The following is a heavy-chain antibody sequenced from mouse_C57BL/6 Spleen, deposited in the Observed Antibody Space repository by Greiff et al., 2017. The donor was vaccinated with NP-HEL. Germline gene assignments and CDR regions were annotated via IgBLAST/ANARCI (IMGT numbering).Heavy chain of an antibody. CDR3: AKNWDYGSRDWYFDV. CDR2: IWRGGST. V-gene: IGHV2-5*01. J-gene: IGHJ1*03. Sequence: QVQLQQSGPGLVQPSQSLSITCTVSGFSLTSYGVHWVRQSPGKGLEWLGVIWRGGSTDYNAAFMSRLSITKDNSKSQVFFKMNSLQADDTAIYYCAKNWDYGSRDWYFDVWGTGTTVTVSS. CDR1: GFSLTSYG. D-gene: IGHD1-1*01.